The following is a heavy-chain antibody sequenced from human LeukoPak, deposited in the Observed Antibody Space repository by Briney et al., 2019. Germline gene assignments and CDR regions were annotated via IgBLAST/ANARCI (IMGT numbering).Heavy chain of an antibody. CDR2: ISYDGSNK. J-gene: IGHJ6*02. Sequence: GGSLRLSCAASGFTFSSYAMSWVRQAPGKGLEWVAVISYDGSNKYYADSVKGRFTISRDNSKNALYLQMNSLRAEDTAVYYCAKDLDMWCSGGSCPHYGMDVWGQGTTVTVSS. V-gene: IGHV3-30*18. CDR3: AKDLDMWCSGGSCPHYGMDV. CDR1: GFTFSSYA. D-gene: IGHD2-15*01.